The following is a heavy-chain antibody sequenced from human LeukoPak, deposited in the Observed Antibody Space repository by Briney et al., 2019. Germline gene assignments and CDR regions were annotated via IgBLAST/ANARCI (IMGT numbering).Heavy chain of an antibody. J-gene: IGHJ5*02. CDR1: GGSVSSGSYY. D-gene: IGHD3-3*01. Sequence: SETLSLTCTVSGGSVSSGSYYWSWIRQPPGKGPEWIGYIYYSGSTNYNPSLKSRVTISVDTSKNQFSLKLSSVTAADTAVYYCAREKSYDFWSGYWNWFDPWGQGTLVTVSS. CDR2: IYYSGST. CDR3: AREKSYDFWSGYWNWFDP. V-gene: IGHV4-61*01.